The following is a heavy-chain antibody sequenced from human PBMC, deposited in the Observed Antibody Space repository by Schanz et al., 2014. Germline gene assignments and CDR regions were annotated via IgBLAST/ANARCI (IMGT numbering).Heavy chain of an antibody. CDR2: MHHSEGR. D-gene: IGHD2-15*01. V-gene: IGHV4-4*02. CDR1: GASISSVYW. J-gene: IGHJ4*02. Sequence: QVQLQESGPGLVKPSGTLSLTCTVSGASISSVYWWSWVRQSPGTGLEWIGEMHHSEGRNYNPSQKGGDTTFINEPKNYFFRELNCVTAADTAVYYCVRNGDCRGGIRCDKGYFDSWGQGILVTVSS. CDR3: VRNGDCRGGIRCDKGYFDS.